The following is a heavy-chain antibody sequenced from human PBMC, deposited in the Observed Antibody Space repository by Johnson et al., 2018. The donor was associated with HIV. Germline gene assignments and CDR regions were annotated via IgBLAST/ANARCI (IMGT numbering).Heavy chain of an antibody. V-gene: IGHV3-23*04. CDR1: GFTFSSYA. J-gene: IGHJ3*02. CDR3: ARRDSGSLSFDI. D-gene: IGHD1-26*01. Sequence: VQLVESGGGVVQPGRSLRLSCAASGFTFSSYAMSWVRQAPGKGLEWVSAISGSGGTTAYADSVKGRCTISRDNGKNSLYLQMNSLRAEDTALYYCARRDSGSLSFDIWGQGTMVIVSS. CDR2: ISGSGGTT.